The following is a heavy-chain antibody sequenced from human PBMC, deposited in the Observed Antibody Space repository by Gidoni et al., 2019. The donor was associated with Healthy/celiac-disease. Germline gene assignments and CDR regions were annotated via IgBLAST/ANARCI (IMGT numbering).Heavy chain of an antibody. CDR1: GGTFSSYA. V-gene: IGHV1-69*01. J-gene: IGHJ6*03. CDR2: IIPIFGTA. CDR3: ARDYGYSGYDLYYYYYMDV. Sequence: EVTKPGSSVNVSCKASGGTFSSYAISWVRQAPGQGLEWMGGIIPIFGTANYAQKFQGRVTITADESTSTAYMELSSLRSEDTAVYYCARDYGYSGYDLYYYYYMDVWGKGTTVTVSS. D-gene: IGHD5-12*01.